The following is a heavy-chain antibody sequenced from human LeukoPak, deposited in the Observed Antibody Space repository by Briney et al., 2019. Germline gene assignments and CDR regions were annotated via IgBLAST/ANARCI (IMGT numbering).Heavy chain of an antibody. D-gene: IGHD6-13*01. CDR1: GGSISSYY. J-gene: IGHJ5*02. CDR3: ARGVAAAGTSWFAG. CDR2: IYYSGST. V-gene: IGHV4-59*08. Sequence: SETLSLTCTVSGGSISSYYWSWIRQPPGQGREWMGYIYYSGSTNYNPYLKSEVTISVDTSKTQLSLKLRSVTAAATAVYYCARGVAAAGTSWFAGWSQGTLVTVYS.